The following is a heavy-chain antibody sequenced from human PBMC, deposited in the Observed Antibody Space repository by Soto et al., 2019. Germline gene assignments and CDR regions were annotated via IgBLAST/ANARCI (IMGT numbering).Heavy chain of an antibody. J-gene: IGHJ6*02. V-gene: IGHV1-18*01. CDR3: ARGLSVLRFLEWLFPDYYYGMDV. D-gene: IGHD3-3*01. Sequence: ASVKVSCKASGYTFTSYGISWVRQAPGQGLEWMGWISAYNGNTNYAQKLQGRVTMTTDTSTSTAYMELRSLRSDDTAVYYCARGLSVLRFLEWLFPDYYYGMDVWGQGTTVTVSS. CDR2: ISAYNGNT. CDR1: GYTFTSYG.